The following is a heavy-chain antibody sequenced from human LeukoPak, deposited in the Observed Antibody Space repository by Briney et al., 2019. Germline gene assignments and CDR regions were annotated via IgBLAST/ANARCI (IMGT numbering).Heavy chain of an antibody. CDR3: ARKSASLLGREGDC. CDR1: GFTVNRNY. D-gene: IGHD3-10*01. V-gene: IGHV3-66*01. J-gene: IGHJ4*02. CDR2: IYSGGTT. Sequence: PGGSLTLSCAASGFTVNRNYMIWVRQAPGKGLECVSVIYSGGTTWYADSVKGRFTISRDTNTLYLQMNTLRAEDTAVYYCARKSASLLGREGDCWGQGTLVTVSS.